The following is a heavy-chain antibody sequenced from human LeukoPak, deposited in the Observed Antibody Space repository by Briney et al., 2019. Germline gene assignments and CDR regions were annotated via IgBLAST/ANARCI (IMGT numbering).Heavy chain of an antibody. V-gene: IGHV3-21*01. J-gene: IGHJ4*02. CDR2: ITSTSSNI. Sequence: GGSLRLSCAASGFTFSSYNMNWVRQAPGKGLAWVSSITSTSSNIYYADSVKGRFTISGDNAKNSLYLQMDSLRAEDTAVYYCARDFRGYSGYTYDYWGQGTLVTVSS. CDR3: ARDFRGYSGYTYDY. CDR1: GFTFSSYN. D-gene: IGHD5-12*01.